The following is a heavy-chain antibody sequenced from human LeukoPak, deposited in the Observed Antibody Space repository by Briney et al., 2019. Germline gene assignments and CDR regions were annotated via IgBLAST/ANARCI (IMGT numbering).Heavy chain of an antibody. CDR3: ALATITGFDY. V-gene: IGHV3-30*04. D-gene: IGHD5-24*01. CDR1: GFTFSSYA. Sequence: GGSLRLSCAASGFTFSSYAMHWVRQAPGKGLEWVAVISYDGSNKYYADSVKGRFTISRDNSKNTLYLQMNSLRAEDTAVYYSALATITGFDYWGQGTLVTVSS. CDR2: ISYDGSNK. J-gene: IGHJ4*02.